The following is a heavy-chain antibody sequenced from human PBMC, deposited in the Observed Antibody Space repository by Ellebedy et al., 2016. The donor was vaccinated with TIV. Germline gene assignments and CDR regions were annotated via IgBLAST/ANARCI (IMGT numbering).Heavy chain of an antibody. Sequence: ASVKVSCKASGYTFTTYGITWVRQAPGQGLEWMGWISNNSNDTDLAQKFLGRVTMTTDTSTRTAYLELRSLRSDDTAVYYCAREVTLVRGVMVDFWGQGTLVTVSS. D-gene: IGHD3-10*01. CDR2: ISNNSNDT. CDR1: GYTFTTYG. J-gene: IGHJ4*02. V-gene: IGHV1-18*04. CDR3: AREVTLVRGVMVDF.